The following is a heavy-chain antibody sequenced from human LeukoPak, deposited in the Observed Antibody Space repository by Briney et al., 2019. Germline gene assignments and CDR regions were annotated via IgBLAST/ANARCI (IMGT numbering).Heavy chain of an antibody. CDR3: ANGYYYDILTGFYKDRHKSFDY. V-gene: IGHV1-46*01. J-gene: IGHJ4*02. Sequence: ASVKVSCKASGYTFTNYYMHWVRQAPGQGLEWMGIINPSGGSTTYAQRFQGRVTMTRDMSTNTVYMELSSLRSEDTAVYYCANGYYYDILTGFYKDRHKSFDYWGQGTLVTVSS. D-gene: IGHD3-9*01. CDR1: GYTFTNYY. CDR2: INPSGGST.